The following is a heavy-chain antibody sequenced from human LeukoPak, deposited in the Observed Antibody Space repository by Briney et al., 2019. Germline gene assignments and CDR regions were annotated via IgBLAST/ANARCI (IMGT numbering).Heavy chain of an antibody. CDR1: GYTFTTYG. Sequence: ASVKVSCKASGYTFTTYGISWVRQAPGQGLEWMGWISASNGDTSYAQKLQGRVTMTTDTSTSTAYMELRSLRSDDTAVFYCARDMYGGNWRDDASDIWGQGTIVTVSS. V-gene: IGHV1-18*01. J-gene: IGHJ3*02. CDR3: ARDMYGGNWRDDASDI. CDR2: ISASNGDT. D-gene: IGHD4/OR15-4a*01.